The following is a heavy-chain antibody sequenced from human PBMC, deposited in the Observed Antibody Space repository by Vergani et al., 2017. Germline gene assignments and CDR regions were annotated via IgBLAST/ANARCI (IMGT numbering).Heavy chain of an antibody. J-gene: IGHJ6*02. Sequence: QVQLQESGPGLVEPSETLSLTCAVSGYSIRNGYYWGWIRQPPGKGLEWIGSIYHSGSTHYNPSLKSRVTISVDKSKNQFSLKLSSVTAADTAVYYCARFLTGTTIYYYYGMDVWGQGTTVTVSS. CDR1: GYSIRNGYY. CDR2: IYHSGST. D-gene: IGHD1-20*01. V-gene: IGHV4-38-2*01. CDR3: ARFLTGTTIYYYYGMDV.